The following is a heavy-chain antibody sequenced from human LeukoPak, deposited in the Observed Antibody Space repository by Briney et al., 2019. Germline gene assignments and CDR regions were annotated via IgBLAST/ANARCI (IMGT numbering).Heavy chain of an antibody. J-gene: IGHJ3*02. CDR3: ARQSMTGNERGDDAFDI. Sequence: GASVKVSCKVSGYTLTELSMHWVRQAPGKGLEWMGWISAHNGNTNYAQKFQGRVAMTTDTSTSTAYMELRSLRSDDTAVYYCARQSMTGNERGDDAFDIWGQGTMVTVSS. CDR2: ISAHNGNT. V-gene: IGHV1-18*01. D-gene: IGHD3-9*01. CDR1: GYTLTELS.